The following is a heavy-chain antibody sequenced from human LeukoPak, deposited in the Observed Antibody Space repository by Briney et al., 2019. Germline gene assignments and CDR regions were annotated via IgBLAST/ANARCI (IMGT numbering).Heavy chain of an antibody. CDR2: IYPGDSDT. D-gene: IGHD3-22*01. Sequence: GESLKISCKGSGYSFTSYRIGWVRQMPGKGLEWMGIIYPGDSDTRYSPSFQGQVTISADKSISTAYLQWSSLKASDTAMYYCAREYYYDSSGYYDKGAYFDYWGQGTLVTVSS. CDR3: AREYYYDSSGYYDKGAYFDY. J-gene: IGHJ4*02. CDR1: GYSFTSYR. V-gene: IGHV5-51*01.